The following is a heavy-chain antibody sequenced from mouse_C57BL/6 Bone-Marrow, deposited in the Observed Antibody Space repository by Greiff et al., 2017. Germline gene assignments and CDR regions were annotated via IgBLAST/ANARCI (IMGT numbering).Heavy chain of an antibody. J-gene: IGHJ4*01. CDR2: FHPYNDDT. CDR1: GYTFTTYP. Sequence: QVQLQQSGAELVQPGASVKMSCTASGYTFTTYPIEWMKQNHGKSLEWIGNFHPYNDDTKYNEKFKGKATLTVEKSSITVYLELSGLTSDDSAVYDCARVGYGEAMDYWGQGTSVTVSS. CDR3: ARVGYGEAMDY. D-gene: IGHD2-10*02. V-gene: IGHV1-47*01.